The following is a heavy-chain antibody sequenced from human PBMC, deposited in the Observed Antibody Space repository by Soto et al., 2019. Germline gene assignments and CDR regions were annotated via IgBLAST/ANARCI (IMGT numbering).Heavy chain of an antibody. V-gene: IGHV3-9*01. J-gene: IGHJ3*02. Sequence: EVPLVESGGGLVQPGRSLRLSCAASGFFLADYAMHWVRQTPGKGLEWVSGINWNSGTIGYVDSVKGRFTISRDNAKNSLYLQMNSLRAEDTALYYCAKAYSSSGGAFAIWGQGTMVTVSS. CDR3: AKAYSSSGGAFAI. CDR1: GFFLADYA. CDR2: INWNSGTI. D-gene: IGHD2-2*01.